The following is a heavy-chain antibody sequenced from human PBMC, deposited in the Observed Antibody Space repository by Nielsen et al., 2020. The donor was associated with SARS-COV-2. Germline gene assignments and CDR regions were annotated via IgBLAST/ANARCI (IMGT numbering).Heavy chain of an antibody. CDR1: GFTFSSYE. J-gene: IGHJ6*02. CDR2: ISSSSSTT. V-gene: IGHV3-48*01. Sequence: GGSLRLSCAASGFTFSSYEMNWVRQAPGKGLEWVSYISSSSSTTYYADSVKGRFSISRDNAKNSLFLQMNSLRVEDTAVYYCARDSSGWYALTTYYYYGMDVWGQGTTVTVSS. CDR3: ARDSSGWYALTTYYYYGMDV. D-gene: IGHD6-19*01.